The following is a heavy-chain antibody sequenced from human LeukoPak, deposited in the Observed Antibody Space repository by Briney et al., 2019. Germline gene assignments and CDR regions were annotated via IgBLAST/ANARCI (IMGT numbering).Heavy chain of an antibody. J-gene: IGHJ4*02. CDR2: ISYDGSNK. CDR3: ARACGGDCYLSDY. V-gene: IGHV3-30-3*01. Sequence: QSGGSLRLSCAASGFTFSSYAMHWVRQAPGKGLEWVAVISYDGSNKYYADSVKGRFTISRDNAKNSLYLQLNSLRVEDTAVYYCARACGGDCYLSDYRGQGTLVTVSS. D-gene: IGHD2-21*02. CDR1: GFTFSSYA.